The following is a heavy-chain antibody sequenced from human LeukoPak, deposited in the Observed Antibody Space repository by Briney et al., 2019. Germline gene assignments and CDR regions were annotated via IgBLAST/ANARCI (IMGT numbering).Heavy chain of an antibody. V-gene: IGHV1-18*01. CDR2: ISAYNGNT. CDR3: TKDFGSLVLKDPLWFGEKRGFDP. J-gene: IGHJ5*02. Sequence: GASVKVSCKASGYTFTSYGISWVRQAPGQGLEWMGWISAYNGNTNYAQKLQGRVTMTTDTSTSTAYMELRSLRSDDTAVYYCTKDFGSLVLKDPLWFGEKRGFDPWGQGTLVTVSS. D-gene: IGHD3-10*01. CDR1: GYTFTSYG.